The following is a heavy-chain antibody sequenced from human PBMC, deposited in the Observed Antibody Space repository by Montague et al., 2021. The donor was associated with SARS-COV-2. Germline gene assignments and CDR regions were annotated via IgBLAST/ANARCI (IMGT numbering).Heavy chain of an antibody. CDR1: GFTFRSYT. CDR3: VRGGACSGGKCNGGARD. CDR2: ISSSSSSI. D-gene: IGHD2-15*01. J-gene: IGHJ4*02. V-gene: IGHV3-21*01. Sequence: SLRLSCAASGFTFRSYTMNWVRQSPGMGLEWVSFISSSSSSIYYSDSLKGLFTISRDNAKNSLYLQMNSLRVEDTAVYYCVRGGACSGGKCNGGARDWGQGTLVTVSS.